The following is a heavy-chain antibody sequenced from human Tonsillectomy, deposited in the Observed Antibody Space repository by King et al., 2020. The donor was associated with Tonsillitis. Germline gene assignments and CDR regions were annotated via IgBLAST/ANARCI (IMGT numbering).Heavy chain of an antibody. J-gene: IGHJ6*02. Sequence: QLQESGPGLVKPSQTLSLTCTVSGGSISSGGYYWNWIRQPPGKGLEWIGYIYYSGSTYYNPSLQSRVTISLDTSKNQVSLQLSSVTAADTAVYYCARDPYATYGMDVWGQGTTVTVSS. D-gene: IGHD4-17*01. CDR1: GGSISSGGYY. V-gene: IGHV4-31*03. CDR2: IYYSGST. CDR3: ARDPYATYGMDV.